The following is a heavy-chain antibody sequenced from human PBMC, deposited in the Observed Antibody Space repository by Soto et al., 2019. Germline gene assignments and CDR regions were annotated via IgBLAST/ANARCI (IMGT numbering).Heavy chain of an antibody. CDR1: GFTFSSYW. CDR3: ARLSSSWYPYYFDY. J-gene: IGHJ4*02. V-gene: IGHV3-74*01. D-gene: IGHD6-13*01. Sequence: EVQLVESGGGLVQPGGSLRLSCAASGFTFSSYWMHWVRQAPGKGLVWVSCINSDGSSTSYADSVKGRFTISRDNAKNTLYLQMNSLRAEDTAVYYCARLSSSWYPYYFDYWGQGTLVTVSS. CDR2: INSDGSST.